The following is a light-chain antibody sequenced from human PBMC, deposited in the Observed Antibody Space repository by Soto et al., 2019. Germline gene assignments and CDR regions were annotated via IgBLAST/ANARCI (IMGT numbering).Light chain of an antibody. Sequence: DIQMTQSPSSLSASVGDRVTISCRASQTIKSYLNWYQHKPGKAPQLLISGASSLQGGVPSRFSGTASGPEFTLTISSLQPEDVANDNCQQGYTTPYSFGQGTKVELK. J-gene: IGKJ1*01. V-gene: IGKV1-39*01. CDR1: QTIKSY. CDR3: QQGYTTPYS. CDR2: GAS.